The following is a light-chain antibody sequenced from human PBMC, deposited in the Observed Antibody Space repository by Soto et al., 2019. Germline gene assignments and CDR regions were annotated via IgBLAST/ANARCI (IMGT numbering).Light chain of an antibody. CDR3: QSYDSSLSGSVV. J-gene: IGLJ2*01. CDR1: SSNIGAGYD. CDR2: GNT. Sequence: QSVLTQPPSVSGAPGQRVTISCTGRSSNIGAGYDVHWYQQLPGTAPKLLIHGNTNRPSGVPDRFSGSKSGTSASLAITWLQAEDEADYYCQSYDSSLSGSVVFGGGTKLTVL. V-gene: IGLV1-40*01.